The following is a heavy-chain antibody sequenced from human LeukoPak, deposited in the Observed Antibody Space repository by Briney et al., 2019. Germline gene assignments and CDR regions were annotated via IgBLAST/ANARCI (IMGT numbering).Heavy chain of an antibody. D-gene: IGHD6-19*01. J-gene: IGHJ6*02. CDR1: GYTFTSYY. V-gene: IGHV1-46*01. Sequence: ASVKVSCKASGYTFTSYYMHWIRQAPGQGLEWMGIINPSGGGTSYAQKFQGRVTMTGDTSTSTVYMELSSLTSDDTAVYYCARDGEPAVPGGAYFYGMDVWGQGTTVTVSS. CDR2: INPSGGGT. CDR3: ARDGEPAVPGGAYFYGMDV.